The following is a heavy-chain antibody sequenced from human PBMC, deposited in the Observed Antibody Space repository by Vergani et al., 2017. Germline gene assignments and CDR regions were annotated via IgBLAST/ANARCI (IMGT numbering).Heavy chain of an antibody. Sequence: EVQLVESGGGLVQPGGSLRLSCAASGFTVSSNYMSWVRQAPGKGLEWVSVIYSGGSTYYADSVKGRFTISRDNSKNMLYLQMNSLRAEDTAVYYCASGVAEGIVVVVAATGCWYFDLWGRGTLVTVSS. J-gene: IGHJ2*01. CDR2: IYSGGST. D-gene: IGHD2-15*01. CDR3: ASGVAEGIVVVVAATGCWYFDL. V-gene: IGHV3-66*02. CDR1: GFTVSSNY.